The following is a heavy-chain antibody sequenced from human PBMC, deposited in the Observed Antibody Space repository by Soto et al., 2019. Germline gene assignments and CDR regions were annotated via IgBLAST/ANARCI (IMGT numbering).Heavy chain of an antibody. CDR1: GGSISSGDYY. CDR3: ARANYHFWSGYSYYFDY. D-gene: IGHD3-3*01. CDR2: IYYSGST. Sequence: QVQLQESGPGLVKPSQTLSLTCTVSGGSISSGDYYWSWIRQPPGKGLEWIGYIYYSGSTYYNPSRKRRVTILVDTSKNQFSLKLSFVTAEDTAVYYCARANYHFWSGYSYYFDYWGQGTLVTVSS. V-gene: IGHV4-30-4*01. J-gene: IGHJ4*02.